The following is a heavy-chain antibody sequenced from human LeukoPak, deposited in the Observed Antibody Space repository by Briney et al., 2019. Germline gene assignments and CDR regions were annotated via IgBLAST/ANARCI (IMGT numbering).Heavy chain of an antibody. J-gene: IGHJ6*02. Sequence: SVKVSCKASGGTFSSYAISWVRQAPGQGLEWVGGIIPIFGTANYAQKFQGRVTITADESTSTAYMELSSLRSEDTAVYYCARVSLGNEPGSPQNYYYYGMDVWGQGTTVTVSS. CDR1: GGTFSSYA. V-gene: IGHV1-69*13. CDR2: IIPIFGTA. CDR3: ARVSLGNEPGSPQNYYYYGMDV.